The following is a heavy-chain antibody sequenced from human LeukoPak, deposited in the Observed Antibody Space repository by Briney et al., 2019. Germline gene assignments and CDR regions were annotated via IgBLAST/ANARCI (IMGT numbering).Heavy chain of an antibody. V-gene: IGHV4-31*03. J-gene: IGHJ4*02. D-gene: IGHD6-6*01. Sequence: PSQTLSLTCTVSGGSISSGGDYWSWIRQHRGKGLEWIGYIYYSGSTYYNPSLKSRVTISVDTSKNQFSLKLSSVTAADTAVYYCARAPPKTPEYRSSSHQFDYWGQGTLVTVSS. CDR2: IYYSGST. CDR3: ARAPPKTPEYRSSSHQFDY. CDR1: GGSISSGGDY.